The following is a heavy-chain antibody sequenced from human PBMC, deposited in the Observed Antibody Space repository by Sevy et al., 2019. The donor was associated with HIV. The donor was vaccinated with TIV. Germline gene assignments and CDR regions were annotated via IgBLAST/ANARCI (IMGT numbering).Heavy chain of an antibody. J-gene: IGHJ1*01. Sequence: GGSLRLSCAASGFTFSSYSMNWVSQAPGKGLESVSSISSSSSYIYYADSVKGRFTISRDNAKNSLYLQMNSLRAEDTAVYYCARAYSSGWYGYFQHWGQGTLVTVSS. CDR2: ISSSSSYI. V-gene: IGHV3-21*01. CDR3: ARAYSSGWYGYFQH. D-gene: IGHD6-19*01. CDR1: GFTFSSYS.